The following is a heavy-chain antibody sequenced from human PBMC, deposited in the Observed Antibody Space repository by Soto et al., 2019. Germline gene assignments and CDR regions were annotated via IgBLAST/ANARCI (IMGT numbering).Heavy chain of an antibody. Sequence: EVQLVESGGGLVQPGGSLRLSCAASGFTFSSYAMHWVRQAPGKGLEYVSAISSNGGSTYYANSVKGRFTISRDNSKNTLYLQMGSLRAEDMAVYYCAREVNKMRVPPYRGYFDLWGRGTLVTVSS. V-gene: IGHV3-64*01. CDR3: AREVNKMRVPPYRGYFDL. CDR2: ISSNGGST. CDR1: GFTFSSYA. D-gene: IGHD1-1*01. J-gene: IGHJ2*01.